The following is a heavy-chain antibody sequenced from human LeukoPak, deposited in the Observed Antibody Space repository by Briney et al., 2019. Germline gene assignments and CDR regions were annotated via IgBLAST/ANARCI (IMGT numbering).Heavy chain of an antibody. D-gene: IGHD3-16*01. CDR3: ARDFFDGHGYTFYYYGMDV. CDR2: INPDTGGT. Sequence: ASVKVSCKASGYSFTGYYMHWVRQAPGQGLEWMGWINPDTGGTNYAQKFQGGVTMTRDMSTSTACMELSSLRSEDTAVYYCARDFFDGHGYTFYYYGMDVWGQGTTVTVSS. CDR1: GYSFTGYY. V-gene: IGHV1-2*02. J-gene: IGHJ6*02.